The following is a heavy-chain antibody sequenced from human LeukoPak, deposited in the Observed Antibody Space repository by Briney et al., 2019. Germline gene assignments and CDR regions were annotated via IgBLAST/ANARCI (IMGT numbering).Heavy chain of an antibody. CDR2: IIPIFGTA. V-gene: IGHV1-69*06. D-gene: IGHD3-22*01. Sequence: ASVKVSCKASGGTFSSYAISWVRQAPGQGLEGMGGIIPIFGTANYAQKFQGRVTITADKSTSTAYMELSSLRSEDAAVYYCARSAADYYDSSGYALWGQGTLVTVSS. CDR3: ARSAADYYDSSGYAL. CDR1: GGTFSSYA. J-gene: IGHJ4*02.